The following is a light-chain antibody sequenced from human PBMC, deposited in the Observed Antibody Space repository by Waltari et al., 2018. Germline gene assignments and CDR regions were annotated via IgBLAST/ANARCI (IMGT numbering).Light chain of an antibody. Sequence: EIVLTQSPGTLSLSPGERATLSCRASQSVSSSYLAWYQQKPGQAPRILSYGASSRATGIPDRFSGSWSGTDFTLTISRLEPEDFAVYYCQQYGSSPWTFGQGTKVEIK. V-gene: IGKV3-20*01. CDR1: QSVSSSY. CDR3: QQYGSSPWT. J-gene: IGKJ1*01. CDR2: GAS.